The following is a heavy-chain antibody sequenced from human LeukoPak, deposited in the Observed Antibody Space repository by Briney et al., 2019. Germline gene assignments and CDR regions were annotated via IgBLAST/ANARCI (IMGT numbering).Heavy chain of an antibody. CDR2: IYYSGTT. V-gene: IGHV4-39*07. Sequence: SETLSLTCTVSGGSISSSSYYWGWIRQPPGKGLEWIGNIYYSGTTYYNPSLKSRVTISVDTSKNQFSLKLNSVTAADTAVYYCAKGERLFFLQQPSHYYMDVWGKGTTVTVSS. CDR3: AKGERLFFLQQPSHYYMDV. J-gene: IGHJ6*03. D-gene: IGHD6-13*01. CDR1: GGSISSSSYY.